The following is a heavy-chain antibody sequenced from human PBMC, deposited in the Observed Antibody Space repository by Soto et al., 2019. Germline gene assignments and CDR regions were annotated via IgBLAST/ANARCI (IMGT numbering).Heavy chain of an antibody. Sequence: SLRLSCAASGFTFSSYAMHWVRQAPGKGLEWVAVISYDGSNKYYADSVKGRFTISRDNSKNTLYRQMNSLRAEDTAVYYCARDVGGYSYGLNWFDPWGQGTLVTVSS. J-gene: IGHJ5*02. D-gene: IGHD5-18*01. V-gene: IGHV3-30-3*01. CDR2: ISYDGSNK. CDR1: GFTFSSYA. CDR3: ARDVGGYSYGLNWFDP.